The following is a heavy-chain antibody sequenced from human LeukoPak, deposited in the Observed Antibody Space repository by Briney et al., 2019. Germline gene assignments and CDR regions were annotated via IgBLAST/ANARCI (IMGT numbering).Heavy chain of an antibody. J-gene: IGHJ5*02. CDR3: ARRVTSNWFDP. D-gene: IGHD2-21*02. CDR1: GGSISSYY. V-gene: IGHV4-59*01. CDR2: IYYSGST. Sequence: PSETLSLTCTVSGGSISSYYWSWIRQPPGKGLEWIGYIYYSGSTNYNPSLKSRVTISIDTSKNQFSLTLSSVTAADTAVYYCARRVTSNWFDPWGQGTLVTVSS.